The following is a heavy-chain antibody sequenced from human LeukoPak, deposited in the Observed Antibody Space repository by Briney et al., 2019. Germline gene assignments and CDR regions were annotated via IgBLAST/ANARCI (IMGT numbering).Heavy chain of an antibody. D-gene: IGHD6-19*01. Sequence: SETLSLTCAFYGGSFSSYYWSWIRQPPGKGLEWIGYIYYSGSTNYNPSLKSRVTISVDTSKNQFSLKLSSVTAADTAVYYCARRGGSGWSVYNWFDPWGQGTLVTVSS. V-gene: IGHV4-59*01. CDR2: IYYSGST. J-gene: IGHJ5*02. CDR1: GGSFSSYY. CDR3: ARRGGSGWSVYNWFDP.